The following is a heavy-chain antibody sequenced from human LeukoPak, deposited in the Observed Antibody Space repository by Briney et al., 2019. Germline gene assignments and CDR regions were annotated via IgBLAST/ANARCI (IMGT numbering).Heavy chain of an antibody. CDR3: ASNTGYSYGYFDY. D-gene: IGHD5-18*01. J-gene: IGHJ4*02. CDR2: ISSSSSYM. Sequence: GGSLRLSCAASGFTFSSYSMNWVRQAPGKGLEWVSSISSSSSYMYYADSVKGRFTISRDNAKNSLYLQMNSLRAEDTAVYYCASNTGYSYGYFDYWGQGTLVTVSS. CDR1: GFTFSSYS. V-gene: IGHV3-21*01.